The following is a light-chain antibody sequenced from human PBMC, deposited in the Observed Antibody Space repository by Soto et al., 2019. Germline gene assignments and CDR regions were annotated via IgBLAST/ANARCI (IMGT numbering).Light chain of an antibody. J-gene: IGLJ2*01. CDR3: SASTHYNTVI. CDR2: EVI. CDR1: SSDVAAYNF. Sequence: QSALTQPASVSGSPGQSITISCTGTSSDVAAYNFVSWYQQHPGEVPTLMIYEVIKRPSGISDRFSGSKSGNTASLTISGLQAEDEADYYCSASTHYNTVIFGGGTKLTVL. V-gene: IGLV2-14*03.